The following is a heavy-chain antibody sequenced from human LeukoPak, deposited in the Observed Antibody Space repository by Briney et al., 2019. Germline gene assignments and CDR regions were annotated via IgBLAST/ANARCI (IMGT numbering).Heavy chain of an antibody. CDR1: GFTFSTYS. CDR3: ARGRWDGYNLLDAFDI. V-gene: IGHV3-21*01. Sequence: GGSLRLSCAASGFTFSTYSMNWVRQAPGKGMEWVSSISSSSIYIYYADSLKGRFTISRDNAKNSLFLQMNSLRAEDTAVYYCARGRWDGYNLLDAFDIWGQGTVVTVSS. J-gene: IGHJ3*02. D-gene: IGHD5-24*01. CDR2: ISSSSIYI.